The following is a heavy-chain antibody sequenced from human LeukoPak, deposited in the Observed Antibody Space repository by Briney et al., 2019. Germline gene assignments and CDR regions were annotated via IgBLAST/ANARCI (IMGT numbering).Heavy chain of an antibody. CDR1: GFTFSNYG. Sequence: GGSLRLSCAASGFTFSNYGMHWVRQAPGKGLEWVAVIWDDGSTRYYADSVKGRFTISRDNSQNMLYLHMNSLRAEDTAVYYCARGKASGEYSAYGLDAFDIWGQGTMVTVSS. CDR2: IWDDGSTR. CDR3: ARGKASGEYSAYGLDAFDI. D-gene: IGHD5-12*01. J-gene: IGHJ3*02. V-gene: IGHV3-33*01.